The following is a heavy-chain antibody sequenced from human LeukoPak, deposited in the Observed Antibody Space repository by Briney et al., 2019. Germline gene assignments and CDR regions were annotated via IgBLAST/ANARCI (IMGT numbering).Heavy chain of an antibody. Sequence: SVKVSCKASRGTFSSYAISWVRQAPGQGVEWMGGIIPIFGTANYAQKFQGRVTITADESTSTAYMELSSLRSEDTAVYCCVREWIAVAGLVGTLLDYWGQGTLVTVSS. J-gene: IGHJ4*02. CDR2: IIPIFGTA. D-gene: IGHD6-19*01. V-gene: IGHV1-69*01. CDR3: VREWIAVAGLVGTLLDY. CDR1: RGTFSSYA.